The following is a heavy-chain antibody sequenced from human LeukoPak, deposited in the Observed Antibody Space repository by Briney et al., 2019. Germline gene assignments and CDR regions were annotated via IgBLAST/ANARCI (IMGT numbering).Heavy chain of an antibody. CDR1: GGSISSSSYY. J-gene: IGHJ4*02. Sequence: PSETLSLTCTVSGGSISSSSYYWGWIRQPPGKGLEWIGSIYYSGSTYYNPSLKSRVTISVDTSKNQFSLKLSSVTAADTAVYYCASPPANWNDSSLDYWGQGTLVTVSS. CDR2: IYYSGST. CDR3: ASPPANWNDSSLDY. D-gene: IGHD1-1*01. V-gene: IGHV4-39*01.